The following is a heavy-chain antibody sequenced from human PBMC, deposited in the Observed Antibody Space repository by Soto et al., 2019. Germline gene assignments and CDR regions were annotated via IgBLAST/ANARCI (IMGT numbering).Heavy chain of an antibody. V-gene: IGHV3-23*01. CDR1: GFTFSSFA. Sequence: PGGSLRLSCAASGFTFSSFAMSWVRQAPGKGLEWVSSISGSGESTYYADSVKGRLSISRDNSKNTLYLQMNSLRAEDTAVYYCAKRREGGYYIFDYWGQGTPVTV. CDR3: AKRREGGYYIFDY. J-gene: IGHJ4*02. CDR2: ISGSGEST. D-gene: IGHD3-10*01.